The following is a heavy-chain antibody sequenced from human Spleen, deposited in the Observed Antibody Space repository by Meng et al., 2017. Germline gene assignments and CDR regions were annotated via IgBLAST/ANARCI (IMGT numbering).Heavy chain of an antibody. CDR1: GWSCSGYY. CDR3: ARKGLGLGFDY. V-gene: IGHV4-34*01. CDR2: INHSGST. J-gene: IGHJ4*02. Sequence: QVQLQQGGEGLLKPSETLSLTCAVYGWSCSGYYWTWSRQPPGKGLEWIGEINHSGSTNYNPSLKSRVTISADTSKNQFSLKLSSVTAADTAVYYCARKGLGLGFDYWGQGTLVTVSS. D-gene: IGHD6-19*01.